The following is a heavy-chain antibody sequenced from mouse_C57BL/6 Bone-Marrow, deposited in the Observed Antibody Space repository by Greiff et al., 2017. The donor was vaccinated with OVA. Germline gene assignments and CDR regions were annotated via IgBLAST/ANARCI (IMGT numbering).Heavy chain of an antibody. CDR2: IDPANGNT. Sequence: VQLQQSVAELVRPGASVKLSCTASGFTINNTYMHWVKQRPEQGLEWIGRIDPANGNTKYAPKFKGKATITADTSSTTAYLQLSSLTSEDTAIYYCARAGSSCYYAMDYWGQGTTVTVSS. V-gene: IGHV14-3*01. CDR3: ARAGSSCYYAMDY. D-gene: IGHD1-1*01. CDR1: GFTINNTY. J-gene: IGHJ4*01.